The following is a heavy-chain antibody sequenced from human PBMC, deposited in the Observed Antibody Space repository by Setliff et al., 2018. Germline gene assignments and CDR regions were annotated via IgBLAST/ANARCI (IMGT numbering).Heavy chain of an antibody. J-gene: IGHJ6*03. CDR1: GYTFTGYA. CDR3: ARGVYEYSYGYRGHYYYYMDV. CDR2: INTNTGNP. V-gene: IGHV7-4-1*02. Sequence: ASVKVSCKASGYTFTGYAINWVRQAPGQGLEYLGWINTNTGNPTYVQGFTGRFAFSLDTSVSTAYLQISSLKAEDTAVYYCARGVYEYSYGYRGHYYYYMDVWGKGATVTV. D-gene: IGHD3-16*01.